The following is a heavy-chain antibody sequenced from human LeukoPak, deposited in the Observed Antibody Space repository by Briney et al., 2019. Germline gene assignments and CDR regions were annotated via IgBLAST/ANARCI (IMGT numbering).Heavy chain of an antibody. J-gene: IGHJ4*02. Sequence: PGGSLRLSCAASGFTFSSYEMNWVRQAPGKGLVWVSYISSSGSTIYYADSVKGRFTISRDNAKNSLYLQMNSLRAEDTAVYYCARDPYYGDYFDYWGQGTLVTVSS. V-gene: IGHV3-48*03. CDR2: ISSSGSTI. D-gene: IGHD4-17*01. CDR1: GFTFSSYE. CDR3: ARDPYYGDYFDY.